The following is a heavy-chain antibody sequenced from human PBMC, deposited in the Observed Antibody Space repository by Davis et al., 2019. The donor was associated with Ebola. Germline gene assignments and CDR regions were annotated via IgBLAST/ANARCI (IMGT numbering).Heavy chain of an antibody. Sequence: ASVKVSCKASGYTFTSYYMHWVRQAPGQGLEWMGIINPSGGSTSYAQKFQGRVTMTRDTSTSTVYMELSSLRAEDTAVYYCARDPGQWLVSSCWFDPWGQGTLVTVSS. CDR3: ARDPGQWLVSSCWFDP. CDR1: GYTFTSYY. J-gene: IGHJ5*02. V-gene: IGHV1-46*01. CDR2: INPSGGST. D-gene: IGHD6-19*01.